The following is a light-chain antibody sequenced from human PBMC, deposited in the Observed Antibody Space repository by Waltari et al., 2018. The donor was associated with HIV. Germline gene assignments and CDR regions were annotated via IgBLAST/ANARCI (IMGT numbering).Light chain of an antibody. CDR2: LGS. Sequence: IVMTQSPRSLPVTPGEPASISCRSSQSLLHSNAYNYLDWYLQKPGQSPQVLMYLGSSRASGVPDRFSGSGSGTDFTLKISRVEAEDVGLYYCMQALQTPITFGQGTRLEIK. V-gene: IGKV2-28*01. CDR3: MQALQTPIT. CDR1: QSLLHSNAYNY. J-gene: IGKJ5*01.